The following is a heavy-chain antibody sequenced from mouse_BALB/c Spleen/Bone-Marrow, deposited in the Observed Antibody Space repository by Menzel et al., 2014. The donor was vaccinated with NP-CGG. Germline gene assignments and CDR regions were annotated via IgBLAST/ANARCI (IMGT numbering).Heavy chain of an antibody. CDR1: GYSITSGYS. J-gene: IGHJ4*01. Sequence: EAKLQESGPDLVKPSQSLSLTCTVTGYSITSGYSWHWIRQFPGNILEWMGYIHYSGYTNYNPSLKSRISITRDTSKNQFFLQLNSVTTEDTATYYCARTDGYYAMDYWGQGTSVTVSS. CDR3: ARTDGYYAMDY. V-gene: IGHV3-1*02. D-gene: IGHD2-3*01. CDR2: IHYSGYT.